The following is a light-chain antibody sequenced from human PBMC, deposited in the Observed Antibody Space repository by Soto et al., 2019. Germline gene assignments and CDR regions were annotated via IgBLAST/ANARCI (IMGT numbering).Light chain of an antibody. CDR2: GAS. Sequence: EIVLTQSPGTLSLSPGERATLSCRASQSVSSSYLAWYQQKPGQAPRLLSYGASNRATGIPDRFSGSGSGTDFTLTISRLEPEDFAVYYCQQYGSSPQTFGQGTKVDI. V-gene: IGKV3-20*01. CDR1: QSVSSSY. J-gene: IGKJ1*01. CDR3: QQYGSSPQT.